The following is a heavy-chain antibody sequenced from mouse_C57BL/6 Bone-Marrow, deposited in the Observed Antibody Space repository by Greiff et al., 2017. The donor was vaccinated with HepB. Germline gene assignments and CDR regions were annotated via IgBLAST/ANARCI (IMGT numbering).Heavy chain of an antibody. CDR1: GYTFTSYW. J-gene: IGHJ4*01. Sequence: VQLQQSGAELVRPGSSVKLSCKASGYTFTSYWMDWVKQRPGQGLEWIGNIYPSDSETHYNQKFKDKATLTVDKSSSTAYMQLSSLTSEDSAVYYCARGSAQDAMDYWGQGTSVTVSS. CDR3: ARGSAQDAMDY. D-gene: IGHD3-2*02. CDR2: IYPSDSET. V-gene: IGHV1-61*01.